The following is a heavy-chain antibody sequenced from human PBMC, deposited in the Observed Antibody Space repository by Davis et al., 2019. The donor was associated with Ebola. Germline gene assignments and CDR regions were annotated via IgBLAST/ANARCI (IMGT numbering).Heavy chain of an antibody. V-gene: IGHV3-30*18. CDR2: ISYDGSNK. CDR1: GFTFSRYD. CDR3: AKERSQWIQLWLLHY. D-gene: IGHD5-18*01. J-gene: IGHJ4*02. Sequence: GEFLKISCAASGFTFSRYDMHWVRQAPGKGLEWVAIISYDGSNKYYADSVKGRFTISRDNSKNTLYLQMDGLRAEDTAVYYCAKERSQWIQLWLLHYWGQGTLVTVSS.